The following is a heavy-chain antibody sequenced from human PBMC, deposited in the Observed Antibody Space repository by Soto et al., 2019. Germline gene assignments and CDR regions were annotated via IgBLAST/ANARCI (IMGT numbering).Heavy chain of an antibody. CDR3: VRGGTKTLRDWFDP. D-gene: IGHD1-1*01. V-gene: IGHV4-4*07. CDR1: GASISGFY. Sequence: PSETLSLTCTVSGASISGFYWSWIRKSAGKGLEWIGRIYATGTTDYNPSLKSRVMMSVDTSKKQFSLKLRSVTAADTAVYYCVRGGTKTLRDWFDPWGQGISVTVSS. J-gene: IGHJ5*02. CDR2: IYATGTT.